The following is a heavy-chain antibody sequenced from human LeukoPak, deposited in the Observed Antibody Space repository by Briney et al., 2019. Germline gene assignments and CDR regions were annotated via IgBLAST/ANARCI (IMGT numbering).Heavy chain of an antibody. J-gene: IGHJ3*02. CDR3: ARDPGTTQTLHDAFDI. Sequence: GGSLRLSCAASGFTFSSYEMNWVRQAPGKGLEWVSYISSSGSTIYYADSVKDRFTISRDNAKNSLYLQMNSLRAEDTAVYYCARDPGTTQTLHDAFDIWGQGTMVTVSS. CDR2: ISSSGSTI. D-gene: IGHD1-7*01. V-gene: IGHV3-48*03. CDR1: GFTFSSYE.